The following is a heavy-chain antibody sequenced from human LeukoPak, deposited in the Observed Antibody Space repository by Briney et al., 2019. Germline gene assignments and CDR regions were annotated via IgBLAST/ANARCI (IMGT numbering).Heavy chain of an antibody. Sequence: GGSLRLSCAASGFTFSSCAMSWVRQAPGKGLEWVSAISGSGGSTYYADSVKGRFTISRDNSKNTLYLQMNSLRAEDTAVYYCAKGGGYYYDFDYWGQGTLVTVSS. V-gene: IGHV3-23*01. CDR2: ISGSGGST. CDR3: AKGGGYYYDFDY. J-gene: IGHJ4*02. D-gene: IGHD3-22*01. CDR1: GFTFSSCA.